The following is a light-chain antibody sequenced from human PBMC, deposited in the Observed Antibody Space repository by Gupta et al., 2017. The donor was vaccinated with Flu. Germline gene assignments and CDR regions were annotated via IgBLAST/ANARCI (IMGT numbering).Light chain of an antibody. V-gene: IGKV1-5*03. CDR2: KAS. CDR1: QSISSW. Sequence: DIQMTQSPSTLSASARDRDTITCRASQSISSWLAWYQQKPGKAPKLLFYKASSLESGVPSRFSGSGSGTEFTLTISSLQPDDFAAYYCQQYNSYPYTFGQGTKLEIK. CDR3: QQYNSYPYT. J-gene: IGKJ2*01.